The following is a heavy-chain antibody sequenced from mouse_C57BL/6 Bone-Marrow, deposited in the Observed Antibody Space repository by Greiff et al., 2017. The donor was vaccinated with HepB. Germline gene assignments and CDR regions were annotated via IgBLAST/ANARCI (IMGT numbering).Heavy chain of an antibody. V-gene: IGHV5-4*01. CDR1: GFTFSSYA. CDR2: ISDGGSYT. D-gene: IGHD2-1*01. J-gene: IGHJ2*01. Sequence: VVESGGGLVKPGGSLKLSCAASGFTFSSYAMSWVRQTPEKRLEWVATISDGGSYTYYPDNVKGRFTISRDNAKNNLYLQMSHLKSEDTAMYYCAREAIYYGNYGYWGQGTTLTVSS. CDR3: AREAIYYGNYGY.